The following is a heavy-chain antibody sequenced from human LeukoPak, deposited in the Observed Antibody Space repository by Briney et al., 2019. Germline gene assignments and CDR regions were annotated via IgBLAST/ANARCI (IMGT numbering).Heavy chain of an antibody. V-gene: IGHV4-59*01. Sequence: PSETLSLTCTVSGGSISSYYWSWIRQPPGKGLEWIGYIYYSGSTNYNPSLKSRVTISVDTSKNQFSLKLSSVTAADTAVYYCAKDRWQRSWRFDYWGQGTLVTVSS. CDR2: IYYSGST. CDR3: AKDRWQRSWRFDY. CDR1: GGSISSYY. J-gene: IGHJ4*02. D-gene: IGHD6-13*01.